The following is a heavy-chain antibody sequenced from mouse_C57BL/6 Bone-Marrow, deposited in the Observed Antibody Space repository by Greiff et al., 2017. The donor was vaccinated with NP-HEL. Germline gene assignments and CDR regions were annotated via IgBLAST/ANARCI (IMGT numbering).Heavy chain of an antibody. CDR3: ARDPLLYYGSSYRYFDV. CDR2: INPYNGGP. Sequence: EVQLQQSGPVLVKPGASVKMSCKASGYTFTDYYMNWVKQSHGTSLEWIGVINPYNGGPSYNQKFKGKATLTVDKSSSTAYMELNSLTSEDSAVYYCARDPLLYYGSSYRYFDVWGTGTTVTVSS. J-gene: IGHJ1*03. CDR1: GYTFTDYY. V-gene: IGHV1-19*01. D-gene: IGHD1-1*01.